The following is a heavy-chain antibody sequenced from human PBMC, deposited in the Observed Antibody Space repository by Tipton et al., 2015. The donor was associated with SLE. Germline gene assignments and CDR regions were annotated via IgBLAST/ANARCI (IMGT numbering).Heavy chain of an antibody. Sequence: QLVQSGADVKQPGASVKVSCKASGGTFTSYALSWVRQAPGQGLEWMGGIIPIFGTANYAQKFQGRVTITADESTSTAYMELSSLRSEDTSVYYCARRSGTWGDYYYYGMDVWGQGTTVTVSS. V-gene: IGHV1-69*13. J-gene: IGHJ6*02. CDR2: IIPIFGTA. D-gene: IGHD1-26*01. CDR1: GGTFTSYA. CDR3: ARRSGTWGDYYYYGMDV.